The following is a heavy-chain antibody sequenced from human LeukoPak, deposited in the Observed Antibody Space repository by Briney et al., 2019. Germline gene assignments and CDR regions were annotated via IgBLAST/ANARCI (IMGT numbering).Heavy chain of an antibody. CDR1: GFTFSSYG. Sequence: GRSLRLSCAASGFTFSSYGMHWVRQAPGKGLEWVAVIWYDGSNKYCADSVKGRFTISRDNSKNTLYLQMNSLRAEDTAVYYCARDRGSNWFDPWGQGTLVTVSS. V-gene: IGHV3-33*01. J-gene: IGHJ5*02. D-gene: IGHD5-12*01. CDR2: IWYDGSNK. CDR3: ARDRGSNWFDP.